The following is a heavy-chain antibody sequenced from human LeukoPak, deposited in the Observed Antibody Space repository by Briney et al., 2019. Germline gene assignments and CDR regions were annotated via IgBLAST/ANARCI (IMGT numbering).Heavy chain of an antibody. J-gene: IGHJ6*02. V-gene: IGHV1-18*01. CDR3: ARDWTDDSSSWKINYYYGMDV. CDR1: GYTFTNYR. CDR2: ISAYNGNT. Sequence: ASVKVSCKASGYTFTNYRINWVRQAPGQGLEWMGWISAYNGNTNYVEKLQGRVTMTTDTSTSTAYMELRSLRPDDTAVYYCARDWTDDSSSWKINYYYGMDVWGQGTTVTVSS. D-gene: IGHD6-13*01.